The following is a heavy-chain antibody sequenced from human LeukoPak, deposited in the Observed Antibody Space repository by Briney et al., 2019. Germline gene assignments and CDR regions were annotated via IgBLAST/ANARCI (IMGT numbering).Heavy chain of an antibody. Sequence: SQTLSLTCAISGDSVSSNSATWNWIRQSPSRGLEWLARTYYRSKWYNDYAVSVKSRITINPDTSKNQLSLQLNSVTPEDTAVYYCTRAGSYGYYWYFDLWGRGTLVTVSS. CDR2: TYYRSKWYN. V-gene: IGHV6-1*01. CDR3: TRAGSYGYYWYFDL. J-gene: IGHJ2*01. D-gene: IGHD5-18*01. CDR1: GDSVSSNSAT.